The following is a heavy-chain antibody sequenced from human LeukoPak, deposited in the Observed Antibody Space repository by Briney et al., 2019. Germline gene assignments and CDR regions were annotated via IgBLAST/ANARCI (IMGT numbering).Heavy chain of an antibody. CDR2: INPNSGGT. Sequence: ASVKVSCKASGYPFTGYYMHWVRQAPGQGLECMGWINPNSGGTNYAQKFQGRVTMTRDTSISTAYMELSRLRSDDTAVYYCAANEGYGSGSPYYYYGMDVWGQGTTVTVSS. CDR1: GYPFTGYY. CDR3: AANEGYGSGSPYYYYGMDV. J-gene: IGHJ6*02. V-gene: IGHV1-2*02. D-gene: IGHD3-10*01.